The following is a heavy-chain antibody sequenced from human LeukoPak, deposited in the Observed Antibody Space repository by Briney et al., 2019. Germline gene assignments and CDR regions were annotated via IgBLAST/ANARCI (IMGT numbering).Heavy chain of an antibody. D-gene: IGHD3-9*01. CDR2: IKQDGSEK. CDR3: ARVRRLNWLLHPDAY. J-gene: IGHJ4*02. Sequence: PGGSLRLSCAASGFTFSSYWMSWVRQAPGKGLEWVANIKQDGSEKYYVDSVKGRFTISRDNAKNSLHMQLNSLRAEDTAVYYCARVRRLNWLLHPDAYWGQGTLVTVSS. V-gene: IGHV3-7*02. CDR1: GFTFSSYW.